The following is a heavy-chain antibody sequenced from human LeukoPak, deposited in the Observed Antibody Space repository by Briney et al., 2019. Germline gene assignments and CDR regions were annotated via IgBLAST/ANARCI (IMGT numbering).Heavy chain of an antibody. CDR1: GFRFSYYW. Sequence: GGSLRLSCGASGFRFSYYWLTWVRQGPRKGLEWVANIKYDGSEKHYVESVKGRFTISRDNAKNSLYLQMDSLRVEDTAVYFCARGWGDCSTVSCYTGGDVFDIWGQGTKVTVSS. D-gene: IGHD2-2*02. V-gene: IGHV3-7*01. CDR2: IKYDGSEK. J-gene: IGHJ3*02. CDR3: ARGWGDCSTVSCYTGGDVFDI.